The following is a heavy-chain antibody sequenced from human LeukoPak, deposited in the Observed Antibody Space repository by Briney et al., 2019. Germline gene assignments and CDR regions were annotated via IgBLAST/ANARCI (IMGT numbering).Heavy chain of an antibody. D-gene: IGHD3-16*02. CDR3: ARDSITFGGVIVQDY. Sequence: PSETLSLTCTVSGGSISSGDYYWSWIRQPPGKGLEWIGHIYYSGSTYYNPSLKSRVTISVDTSKNQFSLKLSSVTAADTAVYYCARDSITFGGVIVQDYWGQGTLVTVSS. J-gene: IGHJ4*02. V-gene: IGHV4-30-4*01. CDR2: IYYSGST. CDR1: GGSISSGDYY.